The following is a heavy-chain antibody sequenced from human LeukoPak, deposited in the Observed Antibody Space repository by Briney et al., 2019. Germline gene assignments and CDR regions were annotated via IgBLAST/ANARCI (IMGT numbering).Heavy chain of an antibody. D-gene: IGHD6-13*01. CDR3: ARDPGQQLIIDY. V-gene: IGHV3-30-3*01. CDR1: GFTFRSYA. Sequence: GGSLRLSCAASGFTFRSYAMHWVRQAPGKGLEWVAVISYDGSNKYYADSVKGRFTISRDNSKNTLYLQMNSLRAEDTAVYYCARDPGQQLIIDYWDQGTLVTVSS. CDR2: ISYDGSNK. J-gene: IGHJ4*02.